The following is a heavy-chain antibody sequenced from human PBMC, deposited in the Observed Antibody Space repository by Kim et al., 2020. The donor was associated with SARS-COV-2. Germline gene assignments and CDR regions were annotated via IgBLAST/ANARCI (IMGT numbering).Heavy chain of an antibody. J-gene: IGHJ4*02. CDR2: ISGNGGST. CDR1: EFTFSSYA. Sequence: GGSLRLSCAASEFTFSSYAVSWVRQAPGKGLEWVSIISGNGGSTYYADSVKGRFTISRDNSKNTLYMEMNSLRAEGTAIYYCARAHCSGGTCYRPPDYWGQGTLVTVSS. D-gene: IGHD2-15*01. CDR3: ARAHCSGGTCYRPPDY. V-gene: IGHV3-23*01.